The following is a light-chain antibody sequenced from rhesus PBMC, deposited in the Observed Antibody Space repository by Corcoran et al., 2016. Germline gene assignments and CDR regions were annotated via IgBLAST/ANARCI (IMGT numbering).Light chain of an antibody. CDR2: KAS. Sequence: DIQMTQSPSSLSASVGDTVTITCRASQDISNWLAWYQQKPGKAPKLLIYKASSLQSGVPSRVSGSGSGTDFTLTITSLQSEDFATYYCQQYASRPYHFGQGTKLEIQ. V-gene: IGKV1-22*01. CDR1: QDISNW. J-gene: IGKJ2*01. CDR3: QQYASRPYH.